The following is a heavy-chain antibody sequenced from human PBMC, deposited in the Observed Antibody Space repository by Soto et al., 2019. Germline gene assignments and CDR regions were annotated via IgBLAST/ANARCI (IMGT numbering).Heavy chain of an antibody. CDR3: ARRHGPFDF. J-gene: IGHJ4*02. V-gene: IGHV4-59*01. CDR1: GGSISSYS. CDR2: IYYSGST. Sequence: PPATLSLTCTVSGGSISSYSWSWIRQPPGKGLAWIGFIYYSGSTRYNPSLKSRVTISVDTSKSQCSLKLSSVTSAETPVYYCARRHGPFDFWGQGTLVTSPQ.